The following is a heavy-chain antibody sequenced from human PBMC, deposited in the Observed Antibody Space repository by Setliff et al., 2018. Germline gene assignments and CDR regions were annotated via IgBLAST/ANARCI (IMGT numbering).Heavy chain of an antibody. V-gene: IGHV4-38-2*02. J-gene: IGHJ4*02. CDR3: ARERKSGWFVRFYDS. D-gene: IGHD6-19*01. Sequence: ETLSLTCAVSGYSISSGYYWGWIRQPPGKGLEWIANIYHSGNTYYNPSLKSRLTISRDTSKNQVSLKLNSVTATDTAVYFCARERKSGWFVRFYDSWGQGTLVTVSS. CDR2: IYHSGNT. CDR1: GYSISSGYY.